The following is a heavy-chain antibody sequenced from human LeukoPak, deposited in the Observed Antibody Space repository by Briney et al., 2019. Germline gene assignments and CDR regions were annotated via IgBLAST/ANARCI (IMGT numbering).Heavy chain of an antibody. V-gene: IGHV3-7*01. CDR2: IKQDGSEK. Sequence: GGSPRLSCAASGFTFSSYWMSWVRQAPGKGLEWVANIKQDGSEKYYVDSVKGRFTISRDNAKNSLYLQMNSLRAEDTAVYYCARDDCSSISCYHNWFDPWGQGTLVTVSS. CDR3: ARDDCSSISCYHNWFDP. D-gene: IGHD2-2*01. J-gene: IGHJ5*02. CDR1: GFTFSSYW.